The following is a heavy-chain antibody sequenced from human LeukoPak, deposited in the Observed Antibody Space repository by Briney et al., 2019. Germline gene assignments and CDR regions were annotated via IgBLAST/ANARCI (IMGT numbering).Heavy chain of an antibody. Sequence: SETLTLTCAVSGYSISSGYYWGWIRQPPGKVLEWIGSIYHSGSTYYNPSLKSRVTISVDTSKNQSSLKLSSVTAADTAVYYCARRYCSSTSCYATIRQNNWFDPWGQGTLVTVSS. J-gene: IGHJ5*01. CDR1: GYSISSGYY. CDR2: IYHSGST. D-gene: IGHD2-2*01. V-gene: IGHV4-38-2*01. CDR3: ARRYCSSTSCYATIRQNNWFDP.